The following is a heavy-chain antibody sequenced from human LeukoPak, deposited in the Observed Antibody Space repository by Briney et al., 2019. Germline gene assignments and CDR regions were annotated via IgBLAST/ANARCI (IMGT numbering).Heavy chain of an antibody. Sequence: GGSLRLSCAASGFTFSSYDMHWVRQATGKGLEWVSVIGIAGDTYYPGSVKGRFTISRENAKNSLYLQMNSLRAGDTAVYYCARSIAVAGNHYGMDVWGQGTTVTVSS. CDR2: IGIAGDT. D-gene: IGHD6-19*01. CDR1: GFTFSSYD. CDR3: ARSIAVAGNHYGMDV. V-gene: IGHV3-13*01. J-gene: IGHJ6*02.